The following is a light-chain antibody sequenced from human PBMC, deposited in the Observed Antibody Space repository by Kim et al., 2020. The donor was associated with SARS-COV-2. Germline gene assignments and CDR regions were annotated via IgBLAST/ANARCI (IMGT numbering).Light chain of an antibody. CDR2: GAS. J-gene: IGKJ5*01. CDR1: QSILSRSNNKNY. Sequence: ATSNCKSSQSILSRSNNKNYLAWYTQKPGQPPKLLIYGASARESGVRDRFSGSGSGTDFTLTISSLQAEDVAVYYCQQYYSTPPTFGQGTRLEIK. CDR3: QQYYSTPPT. V-gene: IGKV4-1*01.